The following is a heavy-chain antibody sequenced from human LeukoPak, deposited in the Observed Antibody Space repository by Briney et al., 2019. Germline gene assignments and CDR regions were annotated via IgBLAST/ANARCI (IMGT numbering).Heavy chain of an antibody. CDR3: ATDRRSYYAYDY. CDR1: GYTFTGYY. V-gene: IGHV1-2*02. Sequence: ASVKVSCKASGYTFTGYYMHWVRQAPGQGLEWMGWINPNSGGTNYAQKFQGRVTMTEDTSTDTAYMELSSLRSEDTAVYYCATDRRSYYAYDYWGQGTLVTVSS. J-gene: IGHJ4*02. CDR2: INPNSGGT. D-gene: IGHD1-26*01.